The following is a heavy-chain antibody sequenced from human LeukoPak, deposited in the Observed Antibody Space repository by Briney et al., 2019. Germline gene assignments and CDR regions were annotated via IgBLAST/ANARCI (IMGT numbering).Heavy chain of an antibody. Sequence: ASVKVSCKASGYTFTGYYMHWVRQAPGQGLEWMGWINPNSGGTNYAQKFQGRVTMTRDTSISTAYMELSRLRSDDTAVYYCARETQYDYAWGSYRPLAYWGQGTLVTVSS. CDR3: ARETQYDYAWGSYRPLAY. J-gene: IGHJ4*02. CDR2: INPNSGGT. V-gene: IGHV1-2*02. CDR1: GYTFTGYY. D-gene: IGHD3-16*02.